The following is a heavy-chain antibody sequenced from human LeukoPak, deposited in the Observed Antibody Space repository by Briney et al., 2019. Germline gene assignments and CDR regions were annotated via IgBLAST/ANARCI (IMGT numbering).Heavy chain of an antibody. J-gene: IGHJ4*02. CDR2: ISSSSYYI. Sequence: GGSLRLSCAASGFTFNSYSMNWVRQAPGKGLEWVSSISSSSYYIYYADSVKGRLTISRDNAKNSLYLQMNSLRAEDTAVYYCARGHTAVTRHFDFWGQGTLATVSS. CDR3: ARGHTAVTRHFDF. V-gene: IGHV3-21*01. CDR1: GFTFNSYS. D-gene: IGHD4-17*01.